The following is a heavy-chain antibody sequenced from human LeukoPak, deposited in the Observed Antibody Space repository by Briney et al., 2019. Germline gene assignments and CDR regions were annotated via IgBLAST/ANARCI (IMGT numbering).Heavy chain of an antibody. J-gene: IGHJ4*02. CDR3: AREPPIAADRRRHKDDY. D-gene: IGHD6-13*01. Sequence: PGGSLRLSCAASGFTFSSYAMHWVRQAPGKGLERVAVISYDGSNKYYADSVKGRFTISRDNSKNTLYLQMNSLRAEDTAVYYCAREPPIAADRRRHKDDYWGQGTLVTVSS. CDR1: GFTFSSYA. V-gene: IGHV3-30-3*01. CDR2: ISYDGSNK.